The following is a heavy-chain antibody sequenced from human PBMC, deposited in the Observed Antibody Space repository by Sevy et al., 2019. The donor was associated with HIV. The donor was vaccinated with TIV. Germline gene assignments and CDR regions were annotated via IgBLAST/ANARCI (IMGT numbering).Heavy chain of an antibody. J-gene: IGHJ5*02. D-gene: IGHD3-9*01. CDR2: IYWDDDK. CDR1: GFSLTTSGVG. CDR3: AHRPDNYDILTGYFPNWFDP. Sequence: SGPTLVKPTQTLTLTCTFSGFSLTTSGVGVGWIRQPPGKALEWLALIYWDDDKRYSPSLKSRLTITKETSKNQVVLKMTNMDPVDTATYYCAHRPDNYDILTGYFPNWFDPWGQGTLVTVSS. V-gene: IGHV2-5*02.